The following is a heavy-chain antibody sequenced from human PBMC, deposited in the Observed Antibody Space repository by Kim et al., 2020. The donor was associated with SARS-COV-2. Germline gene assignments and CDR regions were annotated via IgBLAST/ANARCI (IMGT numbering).Heavy chain of an antibody. Sequence: SETLSLTCAVYGGSFNDHYWNWVRQSPGKGLEWIGDINHGGKNYYNPSLKSGVTISIDTTTNQFSLQLRSVTGADTAVYYYARCMFFDETYCYSACFD. V-gene: IGHV4-34*01. D-gene: IGHD2-21*02. CDR1: GGSFNDHY. CDR2: INHGGKN. J-gene: IGHJ5*01. CDR3: ARCMFFDETYCYSACFD.